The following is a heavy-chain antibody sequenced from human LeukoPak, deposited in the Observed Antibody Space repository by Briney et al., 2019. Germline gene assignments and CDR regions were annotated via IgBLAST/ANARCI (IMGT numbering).Heavy chain of an antibody. Sequence: AASVKVSCKASGYTFTSYDINWVRQATGQGLEWMGWMNPNSGNPGYAQKFQGRVTMTRNTSISTAYMELSSLRSEDTAVYYCQAHGVAGIFNYWGQGTLVTVSS. V-gene: IGHV1-8*01. CDR1: GYTFTSYD. CDR3: QAHGVAGIFNY. CDR2: MNPNSGNP. J-gene: IGHJ4*02. D-gene: IGHD6-19*01.